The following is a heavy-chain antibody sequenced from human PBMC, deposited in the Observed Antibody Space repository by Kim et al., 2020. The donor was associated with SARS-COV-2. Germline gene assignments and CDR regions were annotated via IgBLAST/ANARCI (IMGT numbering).Heavy chain of an antibody. Sequence: GGSLRLSCAASGFTFSSYSMNWVRQAPGKGLEWVSSISSSSSYIYYADSVKGRFTISRDNAKNSLYLQMNSLRAEDTAVYYCAREGYYYDSSGYYLGDYWGQGTLVTVSS. CDR3: AREGYYYDSSGYYLGDY. CDR1: GFTFSSYS. J-gene: IGHJ4*02. V-gene: IGHV3-21*01. D-gene: IGHD3-22*01. CDR2: ISSSSSYI.